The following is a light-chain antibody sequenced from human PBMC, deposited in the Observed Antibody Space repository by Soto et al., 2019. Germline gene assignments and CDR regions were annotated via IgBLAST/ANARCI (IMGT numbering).Light chain of an antibody. CDR2: GAS. V-gene: IGKV3-20*01. J-gene: IGKJ4*01. Sequence: EIVLTQSPGTLSLSPGERVTLSCRASQSVRSSHLAWYQQMPGQAPRLLTYGASSRATGIPDRFSGSGSVTDFTLYISRLEPEDFAVYYCQQDSSSPLTFGGGTKVEIK. CDR1: QSVRSSH. CDR3: QQDSSSPLT.